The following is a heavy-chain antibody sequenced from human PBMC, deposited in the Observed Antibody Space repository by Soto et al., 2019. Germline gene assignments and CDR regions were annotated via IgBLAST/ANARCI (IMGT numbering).Heavy chain of an antibody. Sequence: ASVKVSCKASGYTFTGYYMHWVRQAPGQGLEWMGWINPNSGGTNYAQKFQGRVTMTRDTSISTAYMELSRLRSDDTAVYYCARTGWTEGHYYYYGMDVWGQGTTVTVSS. CDR1: GYTFTGYY. D-gene: IGHD2-15*01. CDR2: INPNSGGT. V-gene: IGHV1-2*02. CDR3: ARTGWTEGHYYYYGMDV. J-gene: IGHJ6*02.